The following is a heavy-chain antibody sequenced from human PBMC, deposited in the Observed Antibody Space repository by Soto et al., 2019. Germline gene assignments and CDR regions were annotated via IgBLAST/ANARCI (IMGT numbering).Heavy chain of an antibody. Sequence: SVSLYCKTFGDRYSHHHIHWVRKEDGQGLEWLGRINPKSGGTSTAQKFQGWVTMTTDTSISTASMELTRLTSDDTAIYYCARGDSTDCSNGVCSFFYNHDMDVWGQGTTVTVFS. D-gene: IGHD2-8*01. J-gene: IGHJ6*02. CDR1: GDRYSHHH. CDR2: INPKSGGT. CDR3: ARGDSTDCSNGVCSFFYNHDMDV. V-gene: IGHV1-2*04.